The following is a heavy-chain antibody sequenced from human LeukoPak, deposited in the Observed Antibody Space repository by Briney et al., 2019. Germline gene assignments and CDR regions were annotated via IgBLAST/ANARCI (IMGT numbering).Heavy chain of an antibody. J-gene: IGHJ3*02. V-gene: IGHV3-30*18. Sequence: GRSLRLSCAASGFTFSSYGMHWVRQAPGKGLEWVAVISYDGSNKYYADSVKGRFTISRDNSKNTPYLQMNSLRAEDTAVYYCAKDLKTLDAFDIWGQGTMVTVSS. CDR3: AKDLKTLDAFDI. CDR1: GFTFSSYG. CDR2: ISYDGSNK. D-gene: IGHD3-9*01.